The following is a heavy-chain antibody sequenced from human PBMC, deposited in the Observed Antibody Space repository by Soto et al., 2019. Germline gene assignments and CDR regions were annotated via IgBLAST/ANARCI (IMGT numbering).Heavy chain of an antibody. CDR1: GGSFSGCY. CDR2: INHSGST. V-gene: IGHV4-34*01. J-gene: IGHJ6*02. Sequence: PSETLSLACAVYGGSFSGCYWSWIRQPPGKGLEWIGEINHSGSTNYNPSLKSRVTISVDTSKNQFSLKLSSVTAADTAVYYCARVPKKVLRSVGYYYYYGMDVWGQGTTVTVSS. D-gene: IGHD1-26*01. CDR3: ARVPKKVLRSVGYYYYYGMDV.